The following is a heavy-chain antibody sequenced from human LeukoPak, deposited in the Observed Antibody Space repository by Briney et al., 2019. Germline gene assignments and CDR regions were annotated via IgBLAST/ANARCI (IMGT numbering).Heavy chain of an antibody. CDR1: GYTFTSYG. J-gene: IGHJ4*02. CDR2: IIPILGIA. V-gene: IGHV1-69*04. Sequence: SVKVSCKASGYTFTSYGISWVRQAPGQGLEWMGKIIPILGIANYAQKFQGRVTITADKSTSTAYMELSSLTSDDTAVYYCARDREYFDYWGQGTLVTVSS. CDR3: ARDREYFDY.